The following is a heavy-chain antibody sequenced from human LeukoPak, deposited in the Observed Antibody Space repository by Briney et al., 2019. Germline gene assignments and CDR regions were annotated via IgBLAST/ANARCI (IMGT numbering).Heavy chain of an antibody. CDR2: ITPNSGGT. V-gene: IGHV1-2*02. CDR3: ARATEFDY. J-gene: IGHJ4*02. Sequence: ASVKVSCKTSGYTFAAYYIHWVRQPPGQGLEWMGWITPNSGGTNYAQKFQGRVTMTRDTSISTAYMELSILRSDDTAVYYCARATEFDYWGQGTLVTVSS. CDR1: GYTFAAYY.